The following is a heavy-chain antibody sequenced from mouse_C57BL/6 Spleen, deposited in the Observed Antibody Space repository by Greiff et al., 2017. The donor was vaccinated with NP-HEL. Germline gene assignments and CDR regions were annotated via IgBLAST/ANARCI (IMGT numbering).Heavy chain of an antibody. CDR3: ARRAPITTDYYAMDY. CDR2: IYPRDGST. J-gene: IGHJ4*01. CDR1: GYTFTDHT. V-gene: IGHV1-78*01. D-gene: IGHD1-1*01. Sequence: QVQLKESDAELVKPGASVKISCKVSGYTFTDHTIHWMKQRPEQGLEWIGYIYPRDGSTKYNEKFKGKATLTADKSSSTAYMQLNSLTSEDSAVYFCARRAPITTDYYAMDYWGQGTSVTVSS.